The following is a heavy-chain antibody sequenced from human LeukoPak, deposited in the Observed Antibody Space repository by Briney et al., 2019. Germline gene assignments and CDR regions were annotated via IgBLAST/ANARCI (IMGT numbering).Heavy chain of an antibody. CDR1: GFTFSNAW. J-gene: IGHJ4*02. D-gene: IGHD2-21*01. CDR2: IKSKTDGGTT. V-gene: IGHV3-15*01. Sequence: GGALRLSCAVSGFTFSNAWMSWVRQAPGKGLEWVGRIKSKTDGGTTDYAAPVKGRFTISRDDSKNTLYLQMNSPKTEDTAVYCCTKELPSDFGGQGTLVSVSS. CDR3: TKELPSDF.